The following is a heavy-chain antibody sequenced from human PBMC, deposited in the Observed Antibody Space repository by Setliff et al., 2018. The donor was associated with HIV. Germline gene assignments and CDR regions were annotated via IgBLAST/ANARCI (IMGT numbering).Heavy chain of an antibody. Sequence: ASVKVSCKASGFSFDDYYIHWVRQAPGQGLEWMGCVIPNSGKTYYAQKFQGRVTMTWDTSTSTGYMEVYRLRSDDTAVYFCARSCRSSGYCHFDYWGQGTLVTVSS. D-gene: IGHD3-22*01. CDR3: ARSCRSSGYCHFDY. J-gene: IGHJ4*02. CDR1: GFSFDDYY. V-gene: IGHV1-2*02. CDR2: VIPNSGKT.